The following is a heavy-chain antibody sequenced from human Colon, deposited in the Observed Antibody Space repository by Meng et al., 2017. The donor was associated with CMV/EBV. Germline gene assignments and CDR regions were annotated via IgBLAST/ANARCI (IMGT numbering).Heavy chain of an antibody. CDR1: GFTFSSYS. J-gene: IGHJ6*02. V-gene: IGHV3-21*01. CDR3: ARDNWQQLVTMGDNYYYYGMDV. Sequence: GESLKISCAASGFTFSSYSMNWVRQAPGKGLEWVSSISSSSSYIYYADSVKGRFTISRDNAKNSLYLQMNSLRAEDTAVYYCARDNWQQLVTMGDNYYYYGMDVWGQETTVTVSS. CDR2: ISSSSSYI. D-gene: IGHD6-13*01.